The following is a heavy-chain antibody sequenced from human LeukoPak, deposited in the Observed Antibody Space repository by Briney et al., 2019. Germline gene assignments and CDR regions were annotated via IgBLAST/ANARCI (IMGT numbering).Heavy chain of an antibody. Sequence: TGGSLRLSCAASGFTFSGYAMTWVRQAPGEGLEWVSTISGTDNNTYYVDSVEGRFTVSRDNSKNTLYLQMNSLRAEDTAVYYCAKGSGSSWPTFDYWGQGTLVTVSS. V-gene: IGHV3-23*01. CDR1: GFTFSGYA. D-gene: IGHD6-13*01. J-gene: IGHJ4*02. CDR2: ISGTDNNT. CDR3: AKGSGSSWPTFDY.